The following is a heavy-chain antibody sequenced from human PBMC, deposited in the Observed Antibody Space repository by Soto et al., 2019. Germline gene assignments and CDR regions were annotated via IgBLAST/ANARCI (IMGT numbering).Heavy chain of an antibody. D-gene: IGHD5-12*01. CDR2: IHYNGNT. CDR3: AREGNLGRWLQPLDF. Sequence: PSETLSLTCTVSGDFISAYSWSWVRQPLGKGLEWIGNIHYNGNTKYNPSLKSRVTMSVDTSKNQFSLKLISVTAADTAKYFCAREGNLGRWLQPLDFWGQGTLVTVS. J-gene: IGHJ4*02. CDR1: GDFISAYS. V-gene: IGHV4-59*01.